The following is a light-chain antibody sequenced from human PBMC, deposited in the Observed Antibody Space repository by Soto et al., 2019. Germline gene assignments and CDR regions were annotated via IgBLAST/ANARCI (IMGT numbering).Light chain of an antibody. CDR1: QSVSSN. Sequence: IVMTQAPATLSVAPGERATLSCRASQSVSSNLAWYQQKPGQTPRLLIYDASSRATGIPARVSGSGSGTDFTLNISSLQSEDFAVYYCQQYNNWPLTFGGGTNVDIK. V-gene: IGKV3-15*01. CDR2: DAS. CDR3: QQYNNWPLT. J-gene: IGKJ4*01.